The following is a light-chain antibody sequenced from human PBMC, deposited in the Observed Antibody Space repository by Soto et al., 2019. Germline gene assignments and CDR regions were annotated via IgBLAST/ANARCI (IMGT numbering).Light chain of an antibody. Sequence: DIQMTQSPSSLSASVGDRVTITCRASRTIAGYVNWYQQRPGEAPNLLIYAASSLQSGVPSRFRGSGSGTDFTLTINSLQPEDFATFYCQQTYSTPCTFGQGTKVEIK. CDR2: AAS. CDR1: RTIAGY. J-gene: IGKJ1*01. V-gene: IGKV1-39*01. CDR3: QQTYSTPCT.